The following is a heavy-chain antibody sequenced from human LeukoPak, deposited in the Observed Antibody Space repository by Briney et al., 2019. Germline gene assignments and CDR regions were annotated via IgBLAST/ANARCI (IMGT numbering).Heavy chain of an antibody. Sequence: GGSLRLSCAASGFTFISYWMTWVRQAPGKGLXXXXXXKEDGSEKFYVDSVKGRFTISRDNANNSVYLQMNNLRAEDTAVYYCARDRIRVQLWLGGMDVWGQGTTVTVSS. CDR2: XKEDGSEK. CDR3: ARDRIRVQLWLGGMDV. J-gene: IGHJ6*02. CDR1: GFTFISYW. D-gene: IGHD3-22*01. V-gene: IGHV3-7*01.